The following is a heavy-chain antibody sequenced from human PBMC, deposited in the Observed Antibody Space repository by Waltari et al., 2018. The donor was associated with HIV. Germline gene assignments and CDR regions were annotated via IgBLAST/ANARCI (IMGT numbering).Heavy chain of an antibody. CDR2: INWNGGTI. Sequence: EVQLVESGGGLVQPGRPLRVSCAASGFKFDDYVMHWVRQAPGKGLEWVSRINWNGGTIAYADSVKGRFTISRDNAKNSLYLQINSLTTEDTALYYCAKDGGYGGNSRGLDYWGQGTLVTVSS. CDR3: AKDGGYGGNSRGLDY. CDR1: GFKFDDYV. J-gene: IGHJ4*02. D-gene: IGHD4-17*01. V-gene: IGHV3-9*01.